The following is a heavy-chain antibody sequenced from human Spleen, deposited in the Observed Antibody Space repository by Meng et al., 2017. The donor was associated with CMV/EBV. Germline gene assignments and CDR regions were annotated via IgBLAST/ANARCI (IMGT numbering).Heavy chain of an antibody. Sequence: QVSSKGSGNSFTSYWNARWRHMPGKGLEWMGIIYHGDSDTKYSPSFQGQVTISTDKSISTPYLQWSSLRASDTAMYYCARHGGQYQLLYHFDDWGQGTLVTVSS. J-gene: IGHJ4*02. D-gene: IGHD2-2*02. V-gene: IGHV5-51*01. CDR2: IYHGDSDT. CDR1: GNSFTSYW. CDR3: ARHGGQYQLLYHFDD.